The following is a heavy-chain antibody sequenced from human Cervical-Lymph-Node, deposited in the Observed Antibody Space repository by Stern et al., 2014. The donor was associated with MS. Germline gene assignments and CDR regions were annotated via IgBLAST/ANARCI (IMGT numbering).Heavy chain of an antibody. D-gene: IGHD5-12*01. J-gene: IGHJ4*02. CDR1: GYTFSDYY. CDR3: AKDTGSYTAYDFDH. V-gene: IGHV1-2*02. CDR2: INPYTAGT. Sequence: QVQLGQSGAEVKKPGASVKVSCKASGYTFSDYYIHWVRQAPGQGLEWMGWINPYTAGTNSAQKFQGRVTMTRDTSISTAYMDLTSLRSDDSAVYYCAKDTGSYTAYDFDHWGQGTLITVSS.